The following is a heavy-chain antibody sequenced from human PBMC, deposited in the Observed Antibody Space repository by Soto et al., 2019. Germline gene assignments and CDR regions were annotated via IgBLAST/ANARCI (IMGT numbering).Heavy chain of an antibody. J-gene: IGHJ4*02. CDR2: ISSSGSTI. Sequence: PGGSLRLSCAASGFTFSSYEMNWVRQAPGKGLEWVSYISSSGSTIYYADSVKGRFTISRDNAKNSLYLQMNSLRAEDTAVYYCARSDDSSGYYLFDYWGQGTLVTVSS. CDR1: GFTFSSYE. D-gene: IGHD3-22*01. CDR3: ARSDDSSGYYLFDY. V-gene: IGHV3-48*03.